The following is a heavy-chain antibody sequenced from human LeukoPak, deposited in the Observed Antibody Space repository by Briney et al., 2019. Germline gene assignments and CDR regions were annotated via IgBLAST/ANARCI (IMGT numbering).Heavy chain of an antibody. CDR1: GGSISSGSYY. Sequence: SETLSLTCTVSGGSISSGSYYWGWIRQPAGKGLEWIGRIYTSGSTNYNPSLKSRFTISVDTAKNPCYLKLSSVTAADTAVYYCARTSAEAEDYYYYYYMDVWGKGTTVTVSS. CDR3: ARTSAEAEDYYYYYYMDV. J-gene: IGHJ6*03. V-gene: IGHV4-61*02. CDR2: IYTSGST.